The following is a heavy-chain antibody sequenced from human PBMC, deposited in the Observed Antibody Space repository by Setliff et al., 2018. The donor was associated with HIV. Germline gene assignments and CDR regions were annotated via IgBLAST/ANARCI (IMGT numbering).Heavy chain of an antibody. J-gene: IGHJ6*03. CDR2: LFYTGST. V-gene: IGHV4-39*07. Sequence: SETLSLTCAVSGDSITSRNYHWDWVRQPPGKGLEWIGSLFYTGSTSCNPSLKSRVTISGDTSKNQFFLNLTSVTAADTAVYYCARDFMLWRKSGYYYYYMDVWGKGTTVTVSS. D-gene: IGHD3-16*01. CDR3: ARDFMLWRKSGYYYYYMDV. CDR1: GDSITSRNYH.